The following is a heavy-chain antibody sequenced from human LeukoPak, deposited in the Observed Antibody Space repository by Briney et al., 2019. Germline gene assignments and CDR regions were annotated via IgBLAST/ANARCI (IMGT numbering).Heavy chain of an antibody. D-gene: IGHD4-23*01. J-gene: IGHJ4*02. CDR1: GPTFSDYG. Sequence: GGSLRLSCAPAGPTFSDYGMHWVRQAPGKGLEWVAAIWFDGRTKYYADSMKGRFTISRDNSKNKLYLQMHSLRVEDTAVYYCARRDGDNDRGFEYWGQGTLVIVSS. CDR3: ARRDGDNDRGFEY. CDR2: IWFDGRTK. V-gene: IGHV3-33*01.